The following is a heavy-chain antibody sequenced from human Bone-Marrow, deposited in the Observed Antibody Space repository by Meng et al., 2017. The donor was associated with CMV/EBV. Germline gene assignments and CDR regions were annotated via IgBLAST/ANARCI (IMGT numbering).Heavy chain of an antibody. Sequence: ASVKVSCKASGYTFTGYYMHWVRQAPGQGLEWMGWINPNSGGTNYAQKFQGRVTMTRDTSISTAYMELSRLRSDDTAVYYCARITQGIAAGDYWGQGTPVTVSS. J-gene: IGHJ4*02. CDR1: GYTFTGYY. D-gene: IGHD6-13*01. V-gene: IGHV1-2*02. CDR2: INPNSGGT. CDR3: ARITQGIAAGDY.